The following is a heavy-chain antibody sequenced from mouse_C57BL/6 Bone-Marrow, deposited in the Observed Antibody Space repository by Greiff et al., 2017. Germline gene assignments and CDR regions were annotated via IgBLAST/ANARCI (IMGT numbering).Heavy chain of an antibody. D-gene: IGHD2-4*01. Sequence: DVQLVESGPGLVKPSQSLSLTCSVTGYSITSGYYWNWIRQFPGNKLEWMGYISYDGSNNYNPSLKNRISITRDPSKNQFFLKLNSVTTEDTATYYCARGDYDGTGYFDVWGTGTTVTVSS. CDR3: ARGDYDGTGYFDV. CDR1: GYSITSGYY. CDR2: ISYDGSN. V-gene: IGHV3-6*01. J-gene: IGHJ1*03.